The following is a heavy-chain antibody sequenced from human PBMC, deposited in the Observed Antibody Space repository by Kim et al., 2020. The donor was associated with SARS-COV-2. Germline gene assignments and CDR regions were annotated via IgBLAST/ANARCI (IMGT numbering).Heavy chain of an antibody. CDR3: AKDISSGEGAHITMVRGVMFGLGPFDP. J-gene: IGHJ5*02. D-gene: IGHD3-10*01. Sequence: GGSLRLSCAASGFTFDDYAMHWVRQAPGKGLEWVSGISWNSGSIAYADSVKGRFTISRDNAKNSLYLQMNSLRAEDTALYYCAKDISSGEGAHITMVRGVMFGLGPFDPWGQGTLVTVSS. V-gene: IGHV3-9*01. CDR2: ISWNSGSI. CDR1: GFTFDDYA.